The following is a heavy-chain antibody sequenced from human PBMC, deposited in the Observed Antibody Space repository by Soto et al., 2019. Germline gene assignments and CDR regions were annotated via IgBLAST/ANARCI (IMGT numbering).Heavy chain of an antibody. V-gene: IGHV1-18*04. CDR3: AKDHDVVVTWYFDY. Sequence: GASVKVSCKASGYTFTHYGISWVRQAPGQGLEWMGWISAYNGNTYYTQKVQGRVTMTTDTSTNTAYMELRSLRSDDTAVYYCAKDHDVVVTWYFDYWGQGTLVTVSS. CDR1: GYTFTHYG. J-gene: IGHJ4*02. D-gene: IGHD2-21*02. CDR2: ISAYNGNT.